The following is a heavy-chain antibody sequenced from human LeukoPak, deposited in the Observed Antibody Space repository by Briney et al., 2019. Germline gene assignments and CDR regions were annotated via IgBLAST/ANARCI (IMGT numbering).Heavy chain of an antibody. D-gene: IGHD3-10*01. CDR2: IYYSGTT. J-gene: IGHJ2*01. CDR3: ARDSIRRSPWYFDL. V-gene: IGHV4-59*01. CDR1: GASSSTYY. Sequence: SETLSLTCTVFGASSSTYYWTWIRQSPGKGLEWIGYIYYSGTTNYNPSLESRLTISLDMSKNQFSLKLTSVTAADTAVYFCARDSIRRSPWYFDLWGRGTLVTVSS.